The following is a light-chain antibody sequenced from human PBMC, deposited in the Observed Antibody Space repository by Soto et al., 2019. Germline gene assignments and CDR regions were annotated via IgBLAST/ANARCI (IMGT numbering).Light chain of an antibody. CDR1: SSDVGGYNY. V-gene: IGLV2-14*01. J-gene: IGLJ1*01. Sequence: QSVLAQPASVSGSPGQSITISCTGTSSDVGGYNYVSWYQQHPGIAPKLLIYEVTNRPSGVSTRFSGSKSGNTASLTISGLQAEDEADYHCSSYTSASTLLYLFGTGTKVTVL. CDR3: SSYTSASTLLYL. CDR2: EVT.